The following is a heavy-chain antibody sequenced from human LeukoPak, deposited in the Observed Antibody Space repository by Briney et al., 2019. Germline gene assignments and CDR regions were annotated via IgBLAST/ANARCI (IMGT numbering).Heavy chain of an antibody. J-gene: IGHJ4*02. CDR2: IYYSGST. V-gene: IGHV4-59*01. Sequence: SETLSLTCTVSGGSISTYYWSWIRQPPGKGLEWIGYIYYSGSTNYNPSLKSRVTISVETSRTQFSLNLSSVTAADTAVYYCASKLRYCTNGVCYTGFDYWGQGTLVTVSS. CDR1: GGSISTYY. CDR3: ASKLRYCTNGVCYTGFDY. D-gene: IGHD2-8*01.